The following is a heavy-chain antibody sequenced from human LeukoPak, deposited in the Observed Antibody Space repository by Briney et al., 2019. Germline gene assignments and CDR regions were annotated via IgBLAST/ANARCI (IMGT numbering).Heavy chain of an antibody. Sequence: SETLSLTCAVYGGSFSGYYWSWIRQPPGKGLEWIGEINHSGSTNYNPSLKSRVTISVDTSKNQFSLKLSSVTAADTAVYYCARGLGYCSSTSCRYFDYWGQGTLVTVSS. D-gene: IGHD2-2*01. CDR2: INHSGST. CDR1: GGSFSGYY. V-gene: IGHV4-34*01. CDR3: ARGLGYCSSTSCRYFDY. J-gene: IGHJ4*02.